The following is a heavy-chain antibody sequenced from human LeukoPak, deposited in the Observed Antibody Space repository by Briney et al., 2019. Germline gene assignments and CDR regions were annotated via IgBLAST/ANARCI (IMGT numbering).Heavy chain of an antibody. D-gene: IGHD3-3*01. Sequence: ASVKVSCKASGGTFSSYAISWVRQAPGQGLEWMGRIIPIFGTANYAQKFQGRVTITTDESTGTAYMELSSLRSEDTAVYYCVRSRYDFWSGYSSGDAFDIWGQGTMVTVSS. CDR2: IIPIFGTA. CDR3: VRSRYDFWSGYSSGDAFDI. V-gene: IGHV1-69*05. CDR1: GGTFSSYA. J-gene: IGHJ3*02.